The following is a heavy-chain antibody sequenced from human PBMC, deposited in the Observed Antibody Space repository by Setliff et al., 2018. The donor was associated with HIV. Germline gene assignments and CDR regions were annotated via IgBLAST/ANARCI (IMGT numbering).Heavy chain of an antibody. D-gene: IGHD1-1*01. CDR2: ISYDGSRI. CDR3: ATARIPTGGTSTSFDY. J-gene: IGHJ4*02. Sequence: GGSLRLSCVGSGFTFRDFAMHWVRQAPGKGLEWVSSISYDGSRIHYADSVKGRLSISRDNSKNTLSLQVNGLGPEDTAVYYCATARIPTGGTSTSFDYWGQGTLVTVS. V-gene: IGHV3-30*01. CDR1: GFTFRDFA.